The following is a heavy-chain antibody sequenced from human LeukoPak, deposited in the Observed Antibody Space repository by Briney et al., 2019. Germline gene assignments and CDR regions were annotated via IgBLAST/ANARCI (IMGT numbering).Heavy chain of an antibody. J-gene: IGHJ6*04. CDR2: ISSSSSYT. CDR1: GFTFSDYY. Sequence: GGSLRLSCAASGFTFSDYYMSWIRQAPGKGLEWVSYISSSSSYTNYADSVKGRFTISRDNAKSSLYLQMNSLRAEDTAVYYCARAGGGSGWYKRYYGMDVWGKGTTVTVSS. V-gene: IGHV3-11*06. CDR3: ARAGGGSGWYKRYYGMDV. D-gene: IGHD6-19*01.